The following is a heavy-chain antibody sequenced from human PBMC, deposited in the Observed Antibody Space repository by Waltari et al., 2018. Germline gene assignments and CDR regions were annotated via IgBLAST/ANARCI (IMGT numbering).Heavy chain of an antibody. J-gene: IGHJ6*02. CDR1: GYSFSDHH. Sequence: QVQLVQSGAEVKNLGASVRVSCQASGYSFSDHHMHWVGQAPGQGLEWVGWNSPNNCDTNYAQRFQGWVTMTSDSSISTAYMELNRLRSDDTAVYYCARGGYSYGYGMDVWGQGTTVIVSS. V-gene: IGHV1-2*04. D-gene: IGHD5-12*01. CDR2: NSPNNCDT. CDR3: ARGGYSYGYGMDV.